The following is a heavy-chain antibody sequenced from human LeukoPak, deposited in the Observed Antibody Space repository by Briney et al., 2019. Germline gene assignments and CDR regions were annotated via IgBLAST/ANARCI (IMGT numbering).Heavy chain of an antibody. J-gene: IGHJ4*02. Sequence: GGSLRLFCAPSGFTFSSYSMNCVPQAPGKGLEWVSYISSTNHYTSYADSVRGRFTISRDNAKNLLSLQMDSLRAEDTAVYYCARGRSGWYEDFWGQGTLVTVSS. V-gene: IGHV3-21*06. CDR3: ARGRSGWYEDF. D-gene: IGHD6-19*01. CDR1: GFTFSSYS. CDR2: ISSTNHYT.